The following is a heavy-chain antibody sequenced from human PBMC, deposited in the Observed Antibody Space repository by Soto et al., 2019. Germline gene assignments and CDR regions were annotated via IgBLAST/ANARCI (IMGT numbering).Heavy chain of an antibody. D-gene: IGHD2-2*01. V-gene: IGHV4-59*01. J-gene: IGHJ4*02. CDR3: ERVGYCSSSSCFFDY. CDR2: IYYSGST. CDR1: GDCISSYS. Sequence: PLETLSLTCPVSGDCISSYSRSCIRQPPGKGLEWIGYIYYSGSTNYNPSLKSRVTISVDTSKNQFSLKLSSVTAADTAVYYCERVGYCSSSSCFFDYWGQGTLVTVS.